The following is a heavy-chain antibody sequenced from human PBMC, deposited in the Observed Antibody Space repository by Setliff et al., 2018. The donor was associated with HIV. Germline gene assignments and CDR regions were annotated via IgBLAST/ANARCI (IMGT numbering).Heavy chain of an antibody. CDR3: ARQGYSYGPLRAASGTLDY. CDR1: GFSLTTKGVG. J-gene: IGHJ4*02. CDR2: IYWDDDK. D-gene: IGHD5-18*01. V-gene: IGHV2-5*02. Sequence: SGPTLVNPTQTLTLTCNCSGFSLTTKGVGVGWIRQPPGKALEWLALIYWDDDKRYNASLRNRLTITRDTSKNQVALTMTNMDPVDTATYYCARQGYSYGPLRAASGTLDYWGQGTLVTVSS.